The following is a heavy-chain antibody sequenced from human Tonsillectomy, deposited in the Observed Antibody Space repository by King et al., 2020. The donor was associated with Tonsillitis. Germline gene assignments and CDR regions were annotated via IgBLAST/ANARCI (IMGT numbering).Heavy chain of an antibody. CDR2: INPSGST. D-gene: IGHD3-3*01. J-gene: IGHJ4*02. CDR3: SSKTYYNFWTGLDY. Sequence: VQLQQWGAGLLKPSETLSLTCAVSGGSFMRYHWTWIRQPPGKGLEWIGEINPSGSTHYNPSLKSRVTISVDTSKNQFSLNLSSVTAADTAVYYCSSKTYYNFWTGLDYWGQGTLATVSS. V-gene: IGHV4-34*01. CDR1: GGSFMRYH.